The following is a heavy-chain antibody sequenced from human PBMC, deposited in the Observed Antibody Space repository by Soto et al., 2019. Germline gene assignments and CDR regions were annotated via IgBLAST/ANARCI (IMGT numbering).Heavy chain of an antibody. CDR2: INPSGGST. J-gene: IGHJ5*02. V-gene: IGHV1-46*03. Sequence: QVQLVQSGAEVKKPGASVKVSCKASGYTFTSYYMHWVRQAPGQGLEWMGIINPSGGSTSYAQKFQGRVTMTRETSTSTVYMELSSLRSEDTAVYYCARDPGGIGWFDPWGQGTLVTVSS. CDR3: ARDPGGIGWFDP. D-gene: IGHD3-16*01. CDR1: GYTFTSYY.